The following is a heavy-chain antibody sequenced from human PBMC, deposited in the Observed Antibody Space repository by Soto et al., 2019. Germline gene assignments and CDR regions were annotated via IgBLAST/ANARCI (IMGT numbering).Heavy chain of an antibody. V-gene: IGHV4-59*01. CDR3: ARDRLERWLQFDY. CDR1: GGSISSYY. Sequence: SETLSLTCTVSGGSISSYYWSWIRQPPGKGLEWIGYIYYSGSTNYNPSLKSRVTISVDTSKNQFSLKLSSVTAADTAVYYCARDRLERWLQFDYWGQGTLVTVSS. D-gene: IGHD5-12*01. CDR2: IYYSGST. J-gene: IGHJ4*02.